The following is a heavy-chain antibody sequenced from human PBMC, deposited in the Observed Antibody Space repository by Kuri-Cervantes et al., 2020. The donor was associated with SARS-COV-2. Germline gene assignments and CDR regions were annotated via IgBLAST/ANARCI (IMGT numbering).Heavy chain of an antibody. CDR1: GFTLSHNW. CDR3: ARGFELDY. Sequence: GESLKISCAASGFTLSHNWMSWVRQAPGKGLEWVANIKQDGSEKDYVDSVKGRFAISRDNPKNSLYLQLNSLRAEDTAMYYCARGFELDYWGQGTLVTVSS. D-gene: IGHD5-12*01. CDR2: IKQDGSEK. J-gene: IGHJ4*02. V-gene: IGHV3-7*03.